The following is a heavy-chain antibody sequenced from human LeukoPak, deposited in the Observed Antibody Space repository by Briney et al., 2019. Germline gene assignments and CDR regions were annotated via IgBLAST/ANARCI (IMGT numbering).Heavy chain of an antibody. J-gene: IGHJ6*02. V-gene: IGHV4-39*01. D-gene: IGHD2-2*01. Sequence: SETLSLTCTVSGGSISSSSYYWGWIRQPPGKGLEWIGSIYYSGSTYYNPSLKSRVTISVDTSKNQFSLKLSSVTAADTAVYYCARLGSTSWPRQLCYYYYGMDVWGQGTTVTVSS. CDR3: ARLGSTSWPRQLCYYYYGMDV. CDR2: IYYSGST. CDR1: GGSISSSSYY.